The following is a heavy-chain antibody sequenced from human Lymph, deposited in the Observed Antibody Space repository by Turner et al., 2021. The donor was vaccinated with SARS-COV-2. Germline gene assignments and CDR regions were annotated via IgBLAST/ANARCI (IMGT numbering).Heavy chain of an antibody. CDR1: GYTFTGYH. D-gene: IGHD3-3*01. V-gene: IGHV1-2*02. Sequence: QVQLVQSGAEVKKRGASVTVSCTASGYTFTGYHMHWVRQAPGQGLEWMGWINPNRGGTNCAQKFQGRVTVTSDTSISTAYMELSRLRSNDTAVYYCARDVERYNDFWSGYSGGYGLDVWGQGTMVTVSS. CDR2: INPNRGGT. J-gene: IGHJ6*02. CDR3: ARDVERYNDFWSGYSGGYGLDV.